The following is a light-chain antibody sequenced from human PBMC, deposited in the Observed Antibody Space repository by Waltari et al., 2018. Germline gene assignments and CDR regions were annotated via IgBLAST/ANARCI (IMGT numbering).Light chain of an antibody. CDR3: QHHFRLPAT. J-gene: IGKJ1*01. Sequence: SCRDSQSISRYLAWYQQKPGQAPRLLIYGASTRATGIPDRFSGSGSGTDFGLTISGLEPEDSAVYYCQHHFRLPATFGQGTKVEIK. CDR2: GAS. CDR1: QSISRY. V-gene: IGKV3-20*01.